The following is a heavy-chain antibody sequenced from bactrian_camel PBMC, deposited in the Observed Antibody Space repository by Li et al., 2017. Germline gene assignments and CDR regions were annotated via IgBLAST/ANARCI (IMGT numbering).Heavy chain of an antibody. Sequence: VQLVESGGATVQPGGSLRLSCTASGYAVSNYCMGWFRQIPDKEREAVAGIESDGSTSYANSVKGRFTISYDNAKNTMSLQMNSLKPEDSGMYYCAARDTGLCEILSAYNHWGQGTQVTVS. CDR1: GYAVSNYC. J-gene: IGHJ4*01. CDR3: AARDTGLCEILSAYNH. V-gene: IGHV3S9*01. CDR2: IESDGST. D-gene: IGHD5*01.